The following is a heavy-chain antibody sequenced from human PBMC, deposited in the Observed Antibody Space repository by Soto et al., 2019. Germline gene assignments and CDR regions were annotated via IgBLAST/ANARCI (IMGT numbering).Heavy chain of an antibody. V-gene: IGHV3-23*01. D-gene: IGHD2-15*01. CDR3: AKVGQVVNHWYFDL. CDR2: IVGSADGT. Sequence: EVRLLESGGGLVQPGGSLRLSCAASGFTFSNHAMSWVRQAPGKGLEWVSAIVGSADGTFYADSVKGRCTISRDNSKITLYMQINNLRAEDTAVYYCAKVGQVVNHWYFDLWGRGTLVTVSS. J-gene: IGHJ2*01. CDR1: GFTFSNHA.